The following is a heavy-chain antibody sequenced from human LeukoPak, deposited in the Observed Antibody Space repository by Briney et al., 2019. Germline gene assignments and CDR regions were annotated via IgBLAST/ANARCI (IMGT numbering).Heavy chain of an antibody. Sequence: GGSLRLSCAASGFTFSSYGMHWVRQAPGKGLEWVAVIWYDGSNKYYADSVKGRFTISRDNSKNTLYLQMNSLRAEDTAVYYCARTGQQLVRGGMDVWGQGTTVTVSS. V-gene: IGHV3-33*01. CDR3: ARTGQQLVRGGMDV. CDR2: IWYDGSNK. J-gene: IGHJ6*02. D-gene: IGHD6-13*01. CDR1: GFTFSSYG.